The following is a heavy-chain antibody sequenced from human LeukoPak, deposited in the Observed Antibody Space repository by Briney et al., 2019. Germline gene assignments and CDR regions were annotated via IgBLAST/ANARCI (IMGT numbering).Heavy chain of an antibody. J-gene: IGHJ5*02. V-gene: IGHV3-74*01. CDR2: INSDGSST. CDR3: ASEGVYDSSGYVDP. D-gene: IGHD3-22*01. Sequence: SGGPLRLSCAASGLPFRSYWLHWVRQPPPKGLVWVSRINSDGSSTSYADSVKGRFTISRDNAKNTLYLQMNSRRAEDTAVYYCASEGVYDSSGYVDPWGQGTLVTVSS. CDR1: GLPFRSYW.